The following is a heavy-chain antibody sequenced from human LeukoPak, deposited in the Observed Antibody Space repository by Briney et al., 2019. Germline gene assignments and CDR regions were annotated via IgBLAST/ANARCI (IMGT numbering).Heavy chain of an antibody. D-gene: IGHD6-19*01. Sequence: GGSLRLSCAASGFTFGRHSINWVRQAPGKGLEWVSSISSSSSYIYYADSVKGRFTISRDNSKNTLYLQMNSLRAEDTAVYYCAKDPFSSGLNWFDPWGQGTLVTVSS. CDR1: GFTFGRHS. CDR2: ISSSSSYI. J-gene: IGHJ5*02. CDR3: AKDPFSSGLNWFDP. V-gene: IGHV3-21*01.